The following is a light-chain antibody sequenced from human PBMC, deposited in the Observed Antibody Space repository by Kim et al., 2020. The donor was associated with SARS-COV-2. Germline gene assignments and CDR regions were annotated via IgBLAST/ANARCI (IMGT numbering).Light chain of an antibody. J-gene: IGKJ1*01. CDR1: QTVSGTY. Sequence: PGERATLSCRASQTVSGTYIAWYQHKPGLAPTLLIYGASNRAPGVPDRFSGSGSGTDFSLTISRLEPGDFAVYYCQQYGNSPAWTFGQGTKVDIK. CDR3: QQYGNSPAWT. CDR2: GAS. V-gene: IGKV3-20*01.